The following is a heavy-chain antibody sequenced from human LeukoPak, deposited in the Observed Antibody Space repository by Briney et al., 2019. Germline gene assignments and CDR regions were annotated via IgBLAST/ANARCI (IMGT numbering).Heavy chain of an antibody. CDR2: IKQDGSEK. CDR3: ARGPHLGYCSSTSCFNPDY. Sequence: GGSLRLSCAASGFTFSSYWMSWVRQAPGKGLEWVANIKQDGSEKYYVDSVKGRFTISRDNAKNSLYLQMNSLRAEDTAVYYCARGPHLGYCSSTSCFNPDYWGQGTLVTVSS. V-gene: IGHV3-7*01. D-gene: IGHD2-2*01. J-gene: IGHJ4*02. CDR1: GFTFSSYW.